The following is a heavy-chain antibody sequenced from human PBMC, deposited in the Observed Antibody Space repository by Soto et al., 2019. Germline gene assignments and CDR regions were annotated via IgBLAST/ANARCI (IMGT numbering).Heavy chain of an antibody. J-gene: IGHJ5*02. Sequence: PSETLSLTCTVSGGSISSGGYYWSWIRHHPGKGLEWIGYIYYSGSTYYNPSLKSRVTISVDTSKNQFSLKLSSVTAAATAVYFFMRLRAVKCLDPRCPRTPVTVSS. CDR2: IYYSGST. CDR3: MRLRAVKCLDP. V-gene: IGHV4-31*03. D-gene: IGHD3-10*01. CDR1: GGSISSGGYY.